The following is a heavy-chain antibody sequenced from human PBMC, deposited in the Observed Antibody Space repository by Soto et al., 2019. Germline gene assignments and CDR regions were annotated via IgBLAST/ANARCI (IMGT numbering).Heavy chain of an antibody. D-gene: IGHD3-10*01. J-gene: IGHJ5*02. CDR3: ARGLGMVRGVIIKEPYNWFDP. CDR2: INHSGST. Sequence: SETLSLTCAVYGGSFSGYYWSWIRQPPGKGLEWIGEINHSGSTNYNPSLKSRVTISVDTSKNQFSLKLSSVTAADTAVYYCARGLGMVRGVIIKEPYNWFDPWGQGTLVTVSS. V-gene: IGHV4-34*01. CDR1: GGSFSGYY.